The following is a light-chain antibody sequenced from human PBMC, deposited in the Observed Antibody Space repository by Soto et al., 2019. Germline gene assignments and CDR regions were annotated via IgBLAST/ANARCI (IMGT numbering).Light chain of an antibody. CDR3: QQSYSTVYT. CDR2: AAS. V-gene: IGKV1-39*01. Sequence: DIQMTQSPSSLSASVGDRVTITCRASQSISSYLNWYQQKPGKAPKLLIYAASSLQSGVPSRFSGSGSGTDFTLPISSLQPEDFATYYCQQSYSTVYTFGQGTKVDIK. J-gene: IGKJ2*01. CDR1: QSISSY.